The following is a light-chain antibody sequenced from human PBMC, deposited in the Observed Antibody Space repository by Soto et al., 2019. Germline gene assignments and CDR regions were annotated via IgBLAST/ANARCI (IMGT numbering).Light chain of an antibody. CDR3: QQRYNWPRT. V-gene: IGKV3-11*01. J-gene: IGKJ1*01. Sequence: DIVLTQSPANLSLSPGERATLSCRASEDVSSSLGWYQQRPRQSPRLLIYDVSNRATGIPARFSGSGSGADFTLTISSLETDDFAVYYCQQRYNWPRTFGQGTKVDIK. CDR1: EDVSSS. CDR2: DVS.